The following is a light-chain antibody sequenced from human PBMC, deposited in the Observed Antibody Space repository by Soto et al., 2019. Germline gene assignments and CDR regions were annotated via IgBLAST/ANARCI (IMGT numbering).Light chain of an antibody. CDR3: QQYGSSPYT. V-gene: IGKV3-20*01. CDR1: QTVSNSF. CDR2: GGS. Sequence: EIVLTQSPGTLSLSPGERATLNCRASQTVSNSFLAWYRHKPGQAPTLLIYGGSSRATGIPARFSGSGSGTDFTLIISRLEPEDFAVYYCQQYGSSPYTFGQGTKLEIK. J-gene: IGKJ2*01.